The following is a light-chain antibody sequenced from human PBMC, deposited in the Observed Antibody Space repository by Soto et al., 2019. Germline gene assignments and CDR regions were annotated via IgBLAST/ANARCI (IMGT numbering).Light chain of an antibody. J-gene: IGKJ4*01. CDR3: QEYSSWPLT. Sequence: EKVMTQSPATLSVSPGERATLSCRASQNVSSHLAWYQQKPGQAPRLLIYGASTRATGIPARFSGSGSGTEFTLTISSLQSEDSAVYYCQEYSSWPLTFGGGTKVEIK. CDR2: GAS. CDR1: QNVSSH. V-gene: IGKV3-15*01.